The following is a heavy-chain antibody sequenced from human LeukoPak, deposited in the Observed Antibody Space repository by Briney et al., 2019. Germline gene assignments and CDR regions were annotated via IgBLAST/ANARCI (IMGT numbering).Heavy chain of an antibody. J-gene: IGHJ4*02. CDR1: GFTFIRNG. V-gene: IGHV3-30*02. Sequence: GGSLRLSCEASGFTFIRNGMHWVRQAPGKGLEWGAFLRYDGSNQYYADSVQGRFTISRDNSKNTLYLQMYSIRAEDTAVYYCARDDPHYDILTGYYPIDSWGQGTLVTVSS. D-gene: IGHD3-9*01. CDR2: LRYDGSNQ. CDR3: ARDDPHYDILTGYYPIDS.